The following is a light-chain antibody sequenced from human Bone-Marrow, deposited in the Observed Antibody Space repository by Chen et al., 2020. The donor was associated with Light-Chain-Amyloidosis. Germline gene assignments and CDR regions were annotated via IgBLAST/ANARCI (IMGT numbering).Light chain of an antibody. J-gene: IGLJ3*02. CDR2: DDS. Sequence: SYVLTQPSSVSVAPGQTATIACGGNNIGSTREHWYQQTPGQAPLLVVYDDSDRPSGIPERLSGSNSGNTATQTISRVEAGDEADYYCQVWDRSSDRPVFGGGTKLTVL. V-gene: IGLV3-21*02. CDR3: QVWDRSSDRPV. CDR1: NIGSTR.